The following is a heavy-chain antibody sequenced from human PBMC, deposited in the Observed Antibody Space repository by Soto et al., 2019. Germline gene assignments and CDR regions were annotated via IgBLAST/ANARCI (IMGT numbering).Heavy chain of an antibody. CDR1: GFTFSSYG. Sequence: QVQLVESGGGVVQPGRSLRLSCAASGFTFSSYGMHWVRQAPGKGLEWVAVISYDGSNKYYADSVKGRFTISRDNSKNTLYLQMNSLSAEDTAVYYCAKDWNYDLITFGGVIVIQGYFDYWGQGTLVTVSS. CDR3: AKDWNYDLITFGGVIVIQGYFDY. V-gene: IGHV3-30*18. CDR2: ISYDGSNK. J-gene: IGHJ4*02. D-gene: IGHD3-16*02.